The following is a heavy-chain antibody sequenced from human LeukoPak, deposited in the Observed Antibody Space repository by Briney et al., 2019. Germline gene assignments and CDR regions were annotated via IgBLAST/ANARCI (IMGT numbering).Heavy chain of an antibody. V-gene: IGHV3-21*01. CDR3: ARDSRGQWLVNFDY. CDR2: ISSSSSYI. D-gene: IGHD6-19*01. CDR1: GFTFSSYS. J-gene: IGHJ4*02. Sequence: GGSLRLSCAASGFTFSSYSMNWVRQAPGKGLEWVSSISSSSSYIYYADSVKGRFTISRDSAKNSLYLQMNSLRAEDTAVYYCARDSRGQWLVNFDYWGQGTLVTVSS.